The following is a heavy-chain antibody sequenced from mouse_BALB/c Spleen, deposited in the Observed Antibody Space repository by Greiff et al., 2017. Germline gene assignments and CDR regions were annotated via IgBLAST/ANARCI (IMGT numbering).Heavy chain of an antibody. CDR3: ARHGNSGTWFAY. D-gene: IGHD2-1*01. Sequence: EVQGVESGGGLVKLGGSLKLSCAASGFTFSSYYMSWVRQTPEKRLELVAAINSNGGSTYYPDTVKGRFTISRDNAKNTLYLQMSSLKSEDTALYYCARHGNSGTWFAYWGQGTLVTVSA. CDR1: GFTFSSYY. J-gene: IGHJ3*01. V-gene: IGHV5-6-2*01. CDR2: INSNGGST.